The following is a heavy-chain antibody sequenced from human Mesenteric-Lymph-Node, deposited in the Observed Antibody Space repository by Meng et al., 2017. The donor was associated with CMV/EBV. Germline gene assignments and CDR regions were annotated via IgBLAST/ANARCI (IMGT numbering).Heavy chain of an antibody. D-gene: IGHD3-3*01. J-gene: IGHJ4*02. V-gene: IGHV3-48*03. CDR1: GFIFSSYE. Sequence: GGSLRLSCAASGFIFSSYEMNWVRQAPGKGLEWVSYISSSGSTIYYADSVKGRFTISRDNAKNTLYLQMNSLRVEDTAVYYCARGFRFLEWFCDYWGQGTLVTVSS. CDR2: ISSSGSTI. CDR3: ARGFRFLEWFCDY.